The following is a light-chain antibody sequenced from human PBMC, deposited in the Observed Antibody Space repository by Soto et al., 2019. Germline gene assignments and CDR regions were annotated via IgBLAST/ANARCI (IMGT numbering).Light chain of an antibody. Sequence: EIVLTQSPATLSLSPGERATLSCRATQSVSSYLAWYQQKPGQAPRLLIYAASNRDNGIPARSSASGSGTDFTLTISSLEAEDCAVYYCQRRSNWPHVTFGGGTKVQIK. CDR3: QRRSNWPHVT. J-gene: IGKJ4*01. V-gene: IGKV3-11*01. CDR1: QSVSSY. CDR2: AAS.